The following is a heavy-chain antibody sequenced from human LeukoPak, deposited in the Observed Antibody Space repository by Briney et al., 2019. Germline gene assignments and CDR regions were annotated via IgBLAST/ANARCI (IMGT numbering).Heavy chain of an antibody. Sequence: SETLSLTCAVYGGSSSGYYWSWIRRPPGKGLEWIGEINHSGSTNYNPSLKSRVTISVDTSKNQFSLKLSSVTAADTAVYYCRGYCSGGSCYSPYYYYGMDVWGKGTTVTVSS. D-gene: IGHD2-15*01. V-gene: IGHV4-34*01. CDR2: INHSGST. J-gene: IGHJ6*04. CDR1: GGSSSGYY. CDR3: RGYCSGGSCYSPYYYYGMDV.